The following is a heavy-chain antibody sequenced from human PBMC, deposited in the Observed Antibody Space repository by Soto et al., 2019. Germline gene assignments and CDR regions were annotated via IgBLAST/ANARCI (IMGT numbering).Heavy chain of an antibody. J-gene: IGHJ4*02. V-gene: IGHV4-30-4*01. D-gene: IGHD2-15*01. CDR1: GGSISSGDYY. Sequence: SETLSLTCTVSGGSISSGDYYWSWIRQPPGKGLEWIGYTYYSGSTYYSPSLKSRVTISVDTSKNQFSLKLSSVTAADTAVYYCARRYGGTFDYWGQGTLVTVSS. CDR3: ARRYGGTFDY. CDR2: TYYSGST.